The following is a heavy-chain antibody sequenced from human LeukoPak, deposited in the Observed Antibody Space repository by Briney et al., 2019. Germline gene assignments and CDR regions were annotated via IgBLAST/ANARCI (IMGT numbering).Heavy chain of an antibody. CDR1: GYIFASYR. CDR3: ARQKYCSGASCFVVTDLFEY. J-gene: IGHJ4*02. CDR2: IYPSDSDT. Sequence: GESLKISCKAAGYIFASYRIGWVRQMPGKGLEWMGIIYPSDSDTRYSPSFQGQVTFSVDQSTNTAFLQWNTLRASDSAVYYCARQKYCSGASCFVVTDLFEYWGQGTQVIVSS. D-gene: IGHD2-15*01. V-gene: IGHV5-51*01.